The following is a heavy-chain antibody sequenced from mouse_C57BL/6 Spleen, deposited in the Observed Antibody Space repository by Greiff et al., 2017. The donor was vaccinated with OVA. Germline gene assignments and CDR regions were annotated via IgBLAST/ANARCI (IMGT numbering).Heavy chain of an antibody. Sequence: VMLVESGPGLVAPSQSLSITCTVSGFSLTSYGVHWVRQPPGKGLEWLVVIWSDGSTTYNSALKSRLSISKDNSKSQVFLKMNSLQTDDTAMYYCARSLITTVGYAMDYWGQGTSVTVSS. CDR3: ARSLITTVGYAMDY. CDR1: GFSLTSYG. V-gene: IGHV2-6*03. D-gene: IGHD1-1*01. CDR2: IWSDGST. J-gene: IGHJ4*01.